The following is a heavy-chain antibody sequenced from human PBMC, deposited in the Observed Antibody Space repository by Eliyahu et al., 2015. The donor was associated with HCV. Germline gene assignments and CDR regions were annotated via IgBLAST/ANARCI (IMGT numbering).Heavy chain of an antibody. CDR2: TSYDGSNK. Sequence: QVQLVESGGGVVQPGRSLRLXCAAXGITFXSYGMHWVRQAPGKGLEWVXVTSYDGSNKYYADSVKGRFTISRDNSKNTLYLQMNSLRAEDTAVYYCATGVVATASFDYWGQGTLVTVSS. CDR3: ATGVVATASFDY. CDR1: GITFXSYG. V-gene: IGHV3-30*03. J-gene: IGHJ4*02. D-gene: IGHD5-18*01.